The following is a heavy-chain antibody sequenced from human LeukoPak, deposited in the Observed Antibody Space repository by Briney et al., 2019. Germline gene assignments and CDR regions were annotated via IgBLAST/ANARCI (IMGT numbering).Heavy chain of an antibody. Sequence: SETLSLTCTVSGGSFRAYYWSWVRQPPGKGLEWIGYIFHTGSTNYNPSLKSRVIISVDTSNNEFSLKLSSVTAADTAVYYCAGHPFFNDAFDVWGQGTVVTVSS. D-gene: IGHD3-3*01. CDR1: GGSFRAYY. V-gene: IGHV4-59*08. J-gene: IGHJ3*01. CDR2: IFHTGST. CDR3: AGHPFFNDAFDV.